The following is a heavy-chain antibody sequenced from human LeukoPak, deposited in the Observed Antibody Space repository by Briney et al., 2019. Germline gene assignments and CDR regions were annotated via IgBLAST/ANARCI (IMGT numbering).Heavy chain of an antibody. CDR2: FDPEDGET. CDR3: ARGNGDYVLLTTNYYMDV. J-gene: IGHJ6*03. D-gene: IGHD4-17*01. V-gene: IGHV1-24*01. CDR1: GYTLTELS. Sequence: ASVKVSCKVSGYTLTELSMHWVRQAPGKGLEWMGGFDPEDGETIYAQKFQGRVTMTRNTSISTAYMELSSLRSEDTAVYYCARGNGDYVLLTTNYYMDVWGKGTTVTISS.